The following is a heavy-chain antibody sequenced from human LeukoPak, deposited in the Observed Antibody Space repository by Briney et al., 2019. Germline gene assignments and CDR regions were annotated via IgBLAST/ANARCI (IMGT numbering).Heavy chain of an antibody. J-gene: IGHJ4*02. D-gene: IGHD3-3*01. CDR2: ISGSDGSS. CDR3: AKGSRDSRPYYFDF. V-gene: IGHV3-23*01. Sequence: GGSLRLSCAASGFTFNSFAMNWVRQAPGKGLEWVSSISGSDGSSHYADFVKGRFTISRDNSENTLYLQMNSLRAEDTAVYYCAKGSRDSRPYYFDFWGQGTLVTVSS. CDR1: GFTFNSFA.